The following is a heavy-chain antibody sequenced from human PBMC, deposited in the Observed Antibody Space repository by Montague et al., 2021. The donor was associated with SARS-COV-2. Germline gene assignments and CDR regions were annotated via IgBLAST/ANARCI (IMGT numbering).Heavy chain of an antibody. CDR1: GFTFDDYA. CDR3: AKAISYCSSTSCYWGAFDL. D-gene: IGHD2-2*01. J-gene: IGHJ3*01. V-gene: IGHV3-9*01. CDR2: ISWNSGSI. Sequence: SLRLSCAASGFTFDDYAMHWVRQAPGQGLEWVSGISWNSGSIGYADSVKGRFTISRDNAKNSLYLQMNSLRAEDTALYYCAKAISYCSSTSCYWGAFDLWGQGTMVTVSS.